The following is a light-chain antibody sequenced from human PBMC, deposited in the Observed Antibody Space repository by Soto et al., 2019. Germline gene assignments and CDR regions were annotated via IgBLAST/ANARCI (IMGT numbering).Light chain of an antibody. Sequence: DSQLTQSPSSLSASVGDRVTITCRASQTISRNLNWYQQKPGEAPKLLMYVVSTLQAGVPSRFSGSESGTDYTLTISKLQPDDFATYYCQQSYSIPYTFGGGTKLEIK. CDR2: VVS. J-gene: IGKJ2*01. CDR1: QTISRN. CDR3: QQSYSIPYT. V-gene: IGKV1-39*01.